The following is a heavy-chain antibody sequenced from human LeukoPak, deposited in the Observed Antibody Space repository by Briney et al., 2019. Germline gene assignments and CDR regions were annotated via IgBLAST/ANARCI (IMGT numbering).Heavy chain of an antibody. CDR1: GYTYTGYY. CDR2: INPNSGGT. J-gene: IGHJ4*02. Sequence: ASVKVSGKASGYTYTGYYMHWVRQAPGQGLEWMGWINPNSGGTNYAQKFQGRVTMTRDTSISTAYMELSRLRSDDTAVYYCAREAAAAGENYFDYWGQGTLVTVSS. CDR3: AREAAAAGENYFDY. V-gene: IGHV1-2*02. D-gene: IGHD6-13*01.